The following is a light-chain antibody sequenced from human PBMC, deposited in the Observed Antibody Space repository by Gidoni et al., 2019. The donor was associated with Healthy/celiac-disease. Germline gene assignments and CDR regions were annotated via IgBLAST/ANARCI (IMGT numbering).Light chain of an antibody. CDR2: EVS. V-gene: IGLV2-14*01. J-gene: IGLJ2*01. CDR3: SSYTSSSTRV. Sequence: QSALTQPASVSGSPGQSITIPCTGPSSAVGVYNYVSWYQHHPGKAPKLMIYEVSNRPSGVSNRFSGSKSGNTASLTISGLQAEDEADYYCSSYTSSSTRVFGGGTKLTVL. CDR1: SSAVGVYNY.